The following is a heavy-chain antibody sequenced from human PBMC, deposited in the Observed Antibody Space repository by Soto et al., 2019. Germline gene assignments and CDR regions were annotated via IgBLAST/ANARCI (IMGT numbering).Heavy chain of an antibody. CDR1: GGSISSGGYY. V-gene: IGHV4-31*03. CDR2: IYYSGST. J-gene: IGHJ4*02. D-gene: IGHD2-21*02. Sequence: PSEALSLTCTVSGGSISSGGYYSSWIRQHPGKGLEWIGYIYYSGSTYYNPSLKSRVTISVDTSKNQFSLKLSSVTAADTAVYYCARGRFAYCGGDCYSYFDYWGQGTLVTV. CDR3: ARGRFAYCGGDCYSYFDY.